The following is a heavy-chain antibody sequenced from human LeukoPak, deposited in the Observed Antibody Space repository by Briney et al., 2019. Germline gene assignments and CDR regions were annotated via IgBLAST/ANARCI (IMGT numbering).Heavy chain of an antibody. D-gene: IGHD6-19*01. Sequence: SQTFSLTCGISGDSVSSKSAAWNWIRQSPSRGLEWLGRTYYRSKWFINYAPSVKSRIIINPDTPKTQVSLQLNSVTPEDTAVYSCTRSDCSSGRCPGFDNWGQGTLVTVSS. CDR2: TYYRSKWFI. CDR3: TRSDCSSGRCPGFDN. CDR1: GDSVSSKSAA. V-gene: IGHV6-1*01. J-gene: IGHJ4*02.